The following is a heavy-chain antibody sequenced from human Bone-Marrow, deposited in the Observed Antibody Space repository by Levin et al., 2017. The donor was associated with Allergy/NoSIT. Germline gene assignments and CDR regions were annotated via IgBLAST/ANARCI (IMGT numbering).Heavy chain of an antibody. D-gene: IGHD6-19*01. CDR3: AKDHGNTTGWTWFFDL. V-gene: IGHV3-30*02. J-gene: IGHJ2*01. CDR1: GLPFSLYS. CDR2: ISYDGDIS. Sequence: GGSLRLSCAVSGLPFSLYSMHWVRQAPGKGLEWLAFISYDGDISYYADSVKGRFTISRDNSENTVFLQMNNLRPEETAVYYCAKDHGNTTGWTWFFDLWGRGTLVTVSS.